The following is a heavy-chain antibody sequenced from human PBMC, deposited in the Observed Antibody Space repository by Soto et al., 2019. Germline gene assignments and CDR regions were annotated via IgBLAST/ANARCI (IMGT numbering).Heavy chain of an antibody. CDR3: ARALGVVPAATQYYYYYGMEV. J-gene: IGHJ6*02. CDR1: GFTFSSYG. Sequence: GGSLRLSCAASGFTFSSYGMHWVRQAPGKGLEWVAVIWYDGSNKYYADSVKGRFTISRDNSKNTLYLQMNSLRAEDTAVYYCARALGVVPAATQYYYYYGMEVWGQGTTVTVSS. V-gene: IGHV3-33*01. D-gene: IGHD2-2*01. CDR2: IWYDGSNK.